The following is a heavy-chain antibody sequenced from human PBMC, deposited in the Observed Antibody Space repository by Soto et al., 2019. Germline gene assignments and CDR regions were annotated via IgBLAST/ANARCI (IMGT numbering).Heavy chain of an antibody. CDR2: ISGSGGTT. CDR3: AKWSEKYHYGSSASDYYFDY. V-gene: IGHV3-23*01. J-gene: IGHJ4*02. D-gene: IGHD3-22*01. CDR1: GFTFSSYA. Sequence: EAQLLESGGGLLQPGGSLRLSCAASGFTFSSYAMSWVRQSPGKGLEWVSAISGSGGTTYYADSVKGRFTLSRDTSKNSLNLHMISLWAEDTAVYSCAKWSEKYHYGSSASDYYFDYWGQGTLVNVSS.